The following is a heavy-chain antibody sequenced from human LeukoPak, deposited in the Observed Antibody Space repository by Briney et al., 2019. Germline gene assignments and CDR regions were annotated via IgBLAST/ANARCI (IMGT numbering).Heavy chain of an antibody. V-gene: IGHV3-48*04. Sequence: PGGSLRLSCAASGFTFSSYSMNRVRQAPGKGLEWVSYISSSGSTIYYADSVKGRFTISRDNAKNSLYLQMNSLRAEDTAVYYCARDFHRRLYDSSGYFPYWGQGTLVTVSS. CDR2: ISSSGSTI. J-gene: IGHJ4*02. CDR3: ARDFHRRLYDSSGYFPY. D-gene: IGHD3-22*01. CDR1: GFTFSSYS.